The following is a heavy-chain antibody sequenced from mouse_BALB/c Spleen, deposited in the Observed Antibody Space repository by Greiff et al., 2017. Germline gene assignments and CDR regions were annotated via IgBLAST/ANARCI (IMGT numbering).Heavy chain of an antibody. CDR1: GFSLTSYG. CDR2: IWAGGST. CDR3: ARDGDYYGSSYGFAY. V-gene: IGHV2-9*02. J-gene: IGHJ3*01. Sequence: VQGVESGPGLVAPSQSLSITCTVSGFSLTSYGVHWVRQPPGKGLEWLGVIWAGGSTNYNSALMSRLSISKDNSKSQVFLKMNSLQTDDTAMYYCARDGDYYGSSYGFAYWGQGTLVTVSA. D-gene: IGHD1-1*01.